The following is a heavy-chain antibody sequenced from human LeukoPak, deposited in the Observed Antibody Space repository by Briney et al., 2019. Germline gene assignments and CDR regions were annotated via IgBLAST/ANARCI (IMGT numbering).Heavy chain of an antibody. J-gene: IGHJ3*02. Sequence: PGGSLRLSCAASGFTFSTHSMNWVRQAPGKGLEWVSYINHDGNDIYYGESVKGRFTISRDNAKNSLYLQMHTLRSEDTAVYYCEGDGTEAVPGDAFDIWSQGTMVTVSS. V-gene: IGHV3-21*05. D-gene: IGHD3-10*02. CDR3: EGDGTEAVPGDAFDI. CDR2: INHDGNDI. CDR1: GFTFSTHS.